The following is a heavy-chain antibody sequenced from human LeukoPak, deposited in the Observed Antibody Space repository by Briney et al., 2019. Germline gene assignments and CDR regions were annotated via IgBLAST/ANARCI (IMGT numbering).Heavy chain of an antibody. CDR3: ARVITGTTFHFDF. CDR2: INPNSGGT. Sequence: ASVKVSCKASGYTFTGYYMHWVRQAPGQGLGGMGWINPNSGGTNYAQKFQGRVTMTRATSISTAYMELSRLSSDGTAVYYCARVITGTTFHFDFWGQGTLVTVSS. D-gene: IGHD1-20*01. CDR1: GYTFTGYY. V-gene: IGHV1-2*02. J-gene: IGHJ4*02.